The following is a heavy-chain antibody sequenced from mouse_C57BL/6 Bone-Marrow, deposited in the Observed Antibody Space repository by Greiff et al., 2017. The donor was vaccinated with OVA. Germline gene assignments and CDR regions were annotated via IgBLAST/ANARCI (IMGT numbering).Heavy chain of an antibody. J-gene: IGHJ4*01. Sequence: LQLQESGAELARPGASVKLSCKASGYTFTSYGISWVKQRTGQGLEWIGEIYPRSGNTYYNEKFKGKATLTADKSSSTAYMELRSLTSEDSAVYFCARDYGPPSMDYWGQGTSVTVSS. D-gene: IGHD1-1*01. V-gene: IGHV1-81*01. CDR1: GYTFTSYG. CDR2: IYPRSGNT. CDR3: ARDYGPPSMDY.